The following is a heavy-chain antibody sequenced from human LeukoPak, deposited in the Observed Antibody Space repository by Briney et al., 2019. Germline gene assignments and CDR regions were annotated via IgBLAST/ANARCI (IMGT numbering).Heavy chain of an antibody. D-gene: IGHD3-10*01. V-gene: IGHV4-34*01. J-gene: IGHJ4*02. CDR3: ATGQILYGSHY. CDR1: GGSFSGYY. CDR2: INHSGST. Sequence: SETLSLTCAVYGGSFSGYYWSWIRQPPGKGLEWIGEINHSGSTYYNPSLKSRVTISVDTSKNQFSLKLSSVTAADTAVYYCATGQILYGSHYWGLGTLVTVSS.